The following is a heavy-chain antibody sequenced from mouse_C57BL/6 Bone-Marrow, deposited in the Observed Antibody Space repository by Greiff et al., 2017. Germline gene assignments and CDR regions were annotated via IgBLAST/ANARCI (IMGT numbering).Heavy chain of an antibody. V-gene: IGHV1-4*01. CDR3: ARRDIYYGNGAY. Sequence: QVQLQQSGAELARPGASVKMSCKASGYTFTSYTMHWVKQRPGQGLEWIGYINPSSGYTKYNQKFQDKATLTADKSSSTAYMQLSSQTSEDAAVYYCARRDIYYGNGAYWGQGTMVTVSA. CDR1: GYTFTSYT. CDR2: INPSSGYT. D-gene: IGHD2-1*01. J-gene: IGHJ3*01.